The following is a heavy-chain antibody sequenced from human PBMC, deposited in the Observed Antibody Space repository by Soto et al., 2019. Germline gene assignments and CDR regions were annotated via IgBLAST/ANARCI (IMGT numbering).Heavy chain of an antibody. D-gene: IGHD1-26*01. Sequence: GESLKISCKGSGYSFTSYWIGWVRQMPGKGLEWMGIIYPGDSDTRYSPSFQGQVTISADKSISTAYLQWSSLKASDTAMYYCARVGQRIVGAPTPYYYYGMDVWGQGTTVTVSS. CDR3: ARVGQRIVGAPTPYYYYGMDV. CDR1: GYSFTSYW. CDR2: IYPGDSDT. V-gene: IGHV5-51*01. J-gene: IGHJ6*02.